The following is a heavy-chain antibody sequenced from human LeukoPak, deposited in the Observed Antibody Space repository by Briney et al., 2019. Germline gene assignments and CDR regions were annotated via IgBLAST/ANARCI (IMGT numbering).Heavy chain of an antibody. J-gene: IGHJ4*02. CDR3: ARDRDYFEH. V-gene: IGHV4-61*01. CDR1: GGSVRSDSYY. CDR2: IYHSGTI. D-gene: IGHD5-24*01. Sequence: SETLSLTCTVSGGSVRSDSYYWSWIRQPPGKGLEWIGFIYHSGTINYNPSLKSRVTISVDTSKNQFSLKLSSVTAADTAVYFCARDRDYFEHWGQGTLVTVSS.